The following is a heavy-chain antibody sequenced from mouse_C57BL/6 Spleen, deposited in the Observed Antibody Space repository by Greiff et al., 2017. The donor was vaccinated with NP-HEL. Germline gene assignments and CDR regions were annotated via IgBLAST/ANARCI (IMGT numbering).Heavy chain of an antibody. J-gene: IGHJ3*01. D-gene: IGHD4-1*01. Sequence: EVKLVESGEGLVKPGGSLKLSCAASGFTFSSYAMSWVRQTPEKRLEWVAYISSGGDYIYYADTVKGRFTISRDNARNTLYLQMSSLKSEDTAMYYCTRALGWDGFAYWGQGTLVTVSA. V-gene: IGHV5-9-1*02. CDR1: GFTFSSYA. CDR2: ISSGGDYI. CDR3: TRALGWDGFAY.